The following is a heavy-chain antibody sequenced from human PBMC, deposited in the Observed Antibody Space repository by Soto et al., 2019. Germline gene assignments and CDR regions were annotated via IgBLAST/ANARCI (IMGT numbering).Heavy chain of an antibody. CDR3: AREPYDSSGSDY. J-gene: IGHJ4*02. D-gene: IGHD3-22*01. Sequence: QVQLVQSGAEVKKPGASVKVSCKASGYTVTSYGISWVRQAPGQGLEWMGWISAYNGNTNYAQKLQGRVTMTTDTSTRTADLELRSLRYDDTAVYYCAREPYDSSGSDYWGQGTLVTVSS. CDR1: GYTVTSYG. V-gene: IGHV1-18*04. CDR2: ISAYNGNT.